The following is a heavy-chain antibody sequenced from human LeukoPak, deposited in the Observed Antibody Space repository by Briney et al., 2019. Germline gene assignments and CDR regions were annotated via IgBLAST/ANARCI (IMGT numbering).Heavy chain of an antibody. CDR3: ARGGITIFGGIIYQDY. J-gene: IGHJ4*02. Sequence: GGSLRLSCAASGLTFSSYSMNWVRQAPGKGLEWVSSISSSSSYIYYADSVKGRFTISRDNAKNSLYLQMNSLRAEDTAFYYCARGGITIFGGIIYQDYWGQGTLVTVSS. CDR2: ISSSSSYI. D-gene: IGHD3-3*01. CDR1: GLTFSSYS. V-gene: IGHV3-21*04.